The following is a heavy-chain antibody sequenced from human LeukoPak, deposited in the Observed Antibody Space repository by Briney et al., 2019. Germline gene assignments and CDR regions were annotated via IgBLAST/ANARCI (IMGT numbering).Heavy chain of an antibody. CDR1: GFTLRGYG. Sequence: GGSLRLSCAASGFTLRGYGMHWVRQAPGKGLEWVAFIRYDGSDKSYADSVRGRFTISRDNSENTLYLQINSLRVEDTAVYYCAKDTPTTGYHLDSWGQGTLVTVSS. D-gene: IGHD1-1*01. V-gene: IGHV3-30*02. J-gene: IGHJ4*02. CDR3: AKDTPTTGYHLDS. CDR2: IRYDGSDK.